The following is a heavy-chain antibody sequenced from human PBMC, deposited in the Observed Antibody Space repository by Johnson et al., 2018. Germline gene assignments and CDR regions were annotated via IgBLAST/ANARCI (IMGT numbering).Heavy chain of an antibody. CDR1: GGSFSGYY. CDR3: AGIGYSEYDLLGYGMDV. J-gene: IGHJ6*02. Sequence: QVQLQQWGAGLLKPSETLSLICAVSGGSFSGYYWSWIRQPPGKGLEWIGEINHSGSANYNPSLKSRVTISVDTPKNQFALKLSSLTARDTAVYYCAGIGYSEYDLLGYGMDVWGQGTTVIVSS. D-gene: IGHD5-12*01. CDR2: INHSGSA. V-gene: IGHV4-34*01.